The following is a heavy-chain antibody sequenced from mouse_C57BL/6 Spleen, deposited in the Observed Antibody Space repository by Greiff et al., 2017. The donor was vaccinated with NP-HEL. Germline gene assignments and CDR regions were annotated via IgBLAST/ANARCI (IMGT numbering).Heavy chain of an antibody. CDR1: GYTFTSYW. CDR2: IDPSDSYP. D-gene: IGHD1-1*01. Sequence: QVQLQQPGAELVMPGASVTLSCKASGYTFTSYWMHWVKQRPGQGLEWIGEIDPSDSYPNYNQKFKGKSTLPVDKSSSTAYMQLSSLTSEDSAVYYCARERGYYYGSSWFAYWGQGTLVTVSA. J-gene: IGHJ3*01. V-gene: IGHV1-69*01. CDR3: ARERGYYYGSSWFAY.